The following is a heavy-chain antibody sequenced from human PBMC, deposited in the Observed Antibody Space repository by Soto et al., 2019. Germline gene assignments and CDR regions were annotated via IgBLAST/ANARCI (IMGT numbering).Heavy chain of an antibody. CDR1: GFTFSSYG. V-gene: IGHV3-30*18. CDR3: AKDPSYH. CDR2: ISYDGSNK. J-gene: IGHJ5*02. Sequence: GGSLRLSCAASGFTFSSYGMHWVRQAPGKGLEWVAVISYDGSNKYYADSLKGRFTISRDNSKNTLYLQMNSLRAEDTAVYYCAKDPSYHWGQGTLVTVSS.